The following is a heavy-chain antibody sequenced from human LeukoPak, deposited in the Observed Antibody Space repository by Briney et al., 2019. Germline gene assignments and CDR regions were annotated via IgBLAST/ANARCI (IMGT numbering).Heavy chain of an antibody. CDR1: GFSFSGYV. CDR3: AKFASTNCCQSAFDI. Sequence: GGSLRLSCAASGFSFSGYVMNWVRQAPGKGLEWVSGISGSGGSTYYADSVKGRFTVSRDNSKNTLYLQMNSLRAEDTAVYYCAKFASTNCCQSAFDIWGQGTMVTVSS. D-gene: IGHD2-2*01. CDR2: ISGSGGST. V-gene: IGHV3-23*01. J-gene: IGHJ3*02.